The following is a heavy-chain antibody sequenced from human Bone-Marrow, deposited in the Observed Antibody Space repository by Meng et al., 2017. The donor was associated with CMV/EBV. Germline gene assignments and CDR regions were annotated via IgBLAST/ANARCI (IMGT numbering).Heavy chain of an antibody. CDR3: ARDGMEYNYDYWFVH. CDR1: GFTFSNYG. V-gene: IGHV3-30*04. Sequence: GESLKISCEASGFTFSNYGIHYLRQTPGKGLEWVAVISFEGSNRYYAESVRGRFTISRDDAKNTVHLQMNGLRPEDSAVYHCARDGMEYNYDYWFVHWGQGTKVTVSS. CDR2: ISFEGSNR. D-gene: IGHD3-16*01. J-gene: IGHJ5*02.